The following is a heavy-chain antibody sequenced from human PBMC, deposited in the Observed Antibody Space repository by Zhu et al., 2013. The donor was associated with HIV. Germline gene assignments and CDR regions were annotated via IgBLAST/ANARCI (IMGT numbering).Heavy chain of an antibody. D-gene: IGHD3-22*01. CDR2: IIPIFGTT. V-gene: IGHV1-69*12. CDR3: ARDTESFDRWGRYFDF. J-gene: IGHJ4*01. CDR1: GGTFSRYG. Sequence: QVQLVQSGAEVKKPGSSVKISCKASGGTFSRYGITWVRQAPGQGLEWMGGIIPIFGTTNYAQKFQGRVTITADESTSTAYMELSSLRSDDTAVYYCARDTESFDRWGRYFDFWGQETLVTVSS.